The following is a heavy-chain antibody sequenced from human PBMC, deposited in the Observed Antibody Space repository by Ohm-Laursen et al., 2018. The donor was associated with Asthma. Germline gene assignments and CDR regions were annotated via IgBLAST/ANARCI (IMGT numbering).Heavy chain of an antibody. V-gene: IGHV3-48*02. CDR1: GFTFSSYS. J-gene: IGHJ4*02. Sequence: SLRLSCAASGFTFSSYSMNWVRQAPGKGLEWVSSISSSSSTIYYADSVKGRFTISRDNAKNSLYLQMSSLRDEDTAVYYCARDRGGDRSFDYWGQGTLVTVSS. D-gene: IGHD2-21*02. CDR3: ARDRGGDRSFDY. CDR2: ISSSSSTI.